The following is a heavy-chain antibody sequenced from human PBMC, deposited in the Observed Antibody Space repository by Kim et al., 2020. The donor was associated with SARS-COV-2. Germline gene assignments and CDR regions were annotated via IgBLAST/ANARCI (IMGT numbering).Heavy chain of an antibody. CDR3: ARLNIQQLVNFDY. CDR1: GYTFIGYF. J-gene: IGHJ4*02. V-gene: IGHV1-2*02. Sequence: ASVKVSCKASGYTFIGYFIHWVRQAPGQGLEWMGGVHPITGATTYTRKFEGRVTMTMDTSIRTAYMELTGLTSDDTAVYYCARLNIQQLVNFDYWGQGTQVTVSS. CDR2: VHPITGAT. D-gene: IGHD6-13*01.